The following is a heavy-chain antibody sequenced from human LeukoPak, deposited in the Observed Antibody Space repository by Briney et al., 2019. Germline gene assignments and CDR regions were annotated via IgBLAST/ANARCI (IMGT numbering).Heavy chain of an antibody. CDR2: IYRGGNT. CDR1: GLTVSDNY. J-gene: IGHJ5*02. V-gene: IGHV3-66*01. CDR3: ARLAQKDYGETTNWFDP. D-gene: IGHD4-17*01. Sequence: PGGSLRLSCAASGLTVSDNYMSWVRQAPGKGLEWVSVIYRGGNTYYADSVKGRFTISRDISKNTLYLQMNSLRAEDTAVYYCARLAQKDYGETTNWFDPWGQGTLVTVSS.